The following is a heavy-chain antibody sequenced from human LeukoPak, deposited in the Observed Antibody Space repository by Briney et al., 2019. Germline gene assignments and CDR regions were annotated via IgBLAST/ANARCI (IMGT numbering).Heavy chain of an antibody. D-gene: IGHD2-15*01. V-gene: IGHV5-51*01. CDR3: ARRGRVGYYYYMDV. CDR2: IYPGDSDT. Sequence: LGASLQISCDVAGSIFTSYWIGWVRQLPGKGLEWMGIIYPGDSDTRYSPSFQGQVTISADKSISTAYLQWSSLKASDTAMYYCARRGRVGYYYYMDVWGKGTTVTVSS. J-gene: IGHJ6*03. CDR1: GSIFTSYW.